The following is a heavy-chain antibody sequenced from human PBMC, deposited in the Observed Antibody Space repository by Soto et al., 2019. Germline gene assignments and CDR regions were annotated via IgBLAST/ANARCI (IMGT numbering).Heavy chain of an antibody. J-gene: IGHJ6*02. Sequence: SETLSLTCTVSGGSISSYYWGWIRQPPGKGLEWIGSIYYSGSTYYNPSLKSRVTISVDTSKNQFSLKLSSVTAADTAVYYCASTVLLKGYTHNYYGMDVWGQGTTVTVSS. CDR1: GGSISSYY. V-gene: IGHV4-39*01. CDR3: ASTVLLKGYTHNYYGMDV. D-gene: IGHD3-10*01. CDR2: IYYSGST.